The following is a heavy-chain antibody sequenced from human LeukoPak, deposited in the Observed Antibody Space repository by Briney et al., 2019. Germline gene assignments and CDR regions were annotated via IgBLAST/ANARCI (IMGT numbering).Heavy chain of an antibody. V-gene: IGHV3-53*01. J-gene: IGHJ3*02. CDR3: ARESFKKGGADAFDI. CDR1: GFTFSNAW. D-gene: IGHD1-26*01. Sequence: GGSLRLSCAASGFTFSNAWMSWVRQAPGKGLEWVSVIYSGGSTYYADSVKGRFTISRDNSKNTLYLQMNSLRAEDTAVYYCARESFKKGGADAFDIWGQGTMVTVSS. CDR2: IYSGGST.